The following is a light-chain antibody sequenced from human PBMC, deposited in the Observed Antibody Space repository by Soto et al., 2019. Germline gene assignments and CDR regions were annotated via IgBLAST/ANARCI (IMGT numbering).Light chain of an antibody. V-gene: IGKV1-39*01. J-gene: IGKJ5*01. CDR3: QQSYSSPTIS. CDR2: GAA. CDR1: QSISAY. Sequence: DIRMTQSPSSLSASVGDRVTITCRAGQSISAYLNWYQHKAGKPPKLLISGAASFQSGVPSRFSGSGSGTDVTLTINNLPPEDFATYYCQQSYSSPTISFGQGTRLEIK.